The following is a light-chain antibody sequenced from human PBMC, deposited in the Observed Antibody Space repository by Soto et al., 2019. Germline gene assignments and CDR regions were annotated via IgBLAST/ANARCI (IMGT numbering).Light chain of an antibody. CDR2: DVS. CDR3: CSYTVGTTRRYV. J-gene: IGLJ1*01. Sequence: QSALTQPASVSGSPRQSITISCTGTSSNVGGCNDFSWYQRHPAKAPTLMIYDVSNRPSGGSNRFSGSKSGNTAALTISGLQAEDEDDYYCCSYTVGTTRRYVFGTGTKVTVL. CDR1: SSNVGGCND. V-gene: IGLV2-14*03.